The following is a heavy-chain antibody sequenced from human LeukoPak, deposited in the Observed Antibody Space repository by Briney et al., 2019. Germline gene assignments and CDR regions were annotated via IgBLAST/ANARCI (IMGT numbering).Heavy chain of an antibody. CDR2: ISGSGGST. J-gene: IGHJ4*02. CDR3: AKGHLHCSS. Sequence: PGGSLRLSCAASGFTFSHAWMTWVRQAPGKGLEWVSAISGSGGSTYYADSVKGRFTISRDNSKNTLYLQMNSLRAEDTAVYYCAKGHLHCSSWGQGTLVTVSS. D-gene: IGHD6-13*01. CDR1: GFTFSHAW. V-gene: IGHV3-23*01.